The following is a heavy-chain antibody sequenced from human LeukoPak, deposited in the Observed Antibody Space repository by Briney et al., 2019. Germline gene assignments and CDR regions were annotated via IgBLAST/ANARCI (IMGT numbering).Heavy chain of an antibody. V-gene: IGHV3-11*01. CDR2: ISSSGSTI. D-gene: IGHD3-10*01. Sequence: GGSLRLFCAASGFTFSDYYMSWIRQAPGKGLEWVSYISSSGSTIYYADSVKGRFTISRDNAKNSLYLQMNSLRAEDTAVYYCARAGYGSGSYYEYYYYYYMDVWGKGTTVTASS. CDR3: ARAGYGSGSYYEYYYYYYMDV. CDR1: GFTFSDYY. J-gene: IGHJ6*03.